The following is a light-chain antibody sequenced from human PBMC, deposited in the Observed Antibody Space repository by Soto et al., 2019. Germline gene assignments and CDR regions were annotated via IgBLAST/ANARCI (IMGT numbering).Light chain of an antibody. Sequence: DIQMTQSPSAMSASVGDRVTITCRASQGISNYLAWFQQRPGKVPERLIYGASSLEGGVPARFSGRCSGTEFTLTISSLQPEDIATYYCLQHNSYPLTFGGGTKVEIK. CDR3: LQHNSYPLT. V-gene: IGKV1-17*03. CDR2: GAS. CDR1: QGISNY. J-gene: IGKJ4*01.